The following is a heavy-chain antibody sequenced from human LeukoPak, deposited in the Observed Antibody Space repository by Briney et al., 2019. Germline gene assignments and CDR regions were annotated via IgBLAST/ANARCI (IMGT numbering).Heavy chain of an antibody. CDR2: ISYDGSNK. CDR1: GFTFSGYA. V-gene: IGHV3-30*04. Sequence: QSGGSLRLSCAASGFTFSGYAMHWVSQAPGKGLEWVAVISYDGSNKYYADSVKGRFTISRDNSKNSLYLQMNSLRAEDTAVYYCARGLVAAAAPPRFDPWGQGTLVTVSS. CDR3: ARGLVAAAAPPRFDP. J-gene: IGHJ5*02. D-gene: IGHD6-13*01.